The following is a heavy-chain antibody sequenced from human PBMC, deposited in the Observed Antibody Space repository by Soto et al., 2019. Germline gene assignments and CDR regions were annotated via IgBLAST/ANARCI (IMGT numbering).Heavy chain of an antibody. V-gene: IGHV3-30-3*01. CDR2: ISYDGSNK. CDR3: ARDRRRSQQLEINWFDP. J-gene: IGHJ5*02. D-gene: IGHD6-13*01. CDR1: GFTFSSYA. Sequence: QVQLVESGGGVVQPGRSLRLSCAASGFTFSSYAMHWVRQAPGKGLEWVAVISYDGSNKYYADSVKGRFTISRDNSKNTLYLQMNSLRAEDTAVYYCARDRRRSQQLEINWFDPWGQGTLVTVSS.